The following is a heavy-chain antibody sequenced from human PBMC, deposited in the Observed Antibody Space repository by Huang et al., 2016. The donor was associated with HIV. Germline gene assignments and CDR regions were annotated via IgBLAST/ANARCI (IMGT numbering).Heavy chain of an antibody. V-gene: IGHV3-21*01. CDR1: GFTFSSYS. CDR3: ARAVPTPNRFGVGGFDY. Sequence: EVQLVESGGGLVKPGGSLRLSCAASGFTFSSYSMTWVRQGPGKGLECVSSIRSSSSYIYYADSVKGRFTISRDNAKNSLYLQMNSLRAEDTAVYYCARAVPTPNRFGVGGFDYWGQGTLVTVSS. J-gene: IGHJ4*02. CDR2: IRSSSSYI. D-gene: IGHD3-3*01.